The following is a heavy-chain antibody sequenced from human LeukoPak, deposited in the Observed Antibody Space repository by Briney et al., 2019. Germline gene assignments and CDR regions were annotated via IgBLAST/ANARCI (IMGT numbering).Heavy chain of an antibody. V-gene: IGHV3-33*06. CDR1: GFTFSAYG. J-gene: IGHJ4*02. Sequence: GGSLRLSCAASGFTFSAYGMHWVRQAPGKGLEWVAVIWYDGSNKYYAGSVKGRFTISRDNSKNTLYLQMNSLRAEDTAVYYCAKQLGRYCSSTSCYILDYWGQGTLVTVSS. CDR2: IWYDGSNK. CDR3: AKQLGRYCSSTSCYILDY. D-gene: IGHD2-2*02.